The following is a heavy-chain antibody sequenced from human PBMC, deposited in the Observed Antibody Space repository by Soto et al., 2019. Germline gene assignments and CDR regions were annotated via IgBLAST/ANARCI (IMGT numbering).Heavy chain of an antibody. J-gene: IGHJ4*02. Sequence: ESGGGLVQPGGSLRLSCAASGFTFSSYAMSWIRQAPGKGLEWVSAISASGGGTYYVDSVKGRFTISRDNSKNTLYLQMNSLRAEDSALYYCAKDHESDYWGQGTLVTVSS. CDR1: GFTFSSYA. CDR3: AKDHESDY. V-gene: IGHV3-23*01. CDR2: ISASGGGT.